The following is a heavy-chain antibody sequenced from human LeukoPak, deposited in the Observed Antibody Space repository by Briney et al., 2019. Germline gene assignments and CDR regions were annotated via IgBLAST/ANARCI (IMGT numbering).Heavy chain of an antibody. J-gene: IGHJ4*02. V-gene: IGHV3-21*01. Sequence: PGGSLRLSCAASGFTFSSYSMNWVRQAPGKGLEWVSSISSSSSYIYYADSVKGRFTISRDNAKNSLYLQMNSLRAEDTAVYYCARAPTMSPTNFDYWGQGTLVTVSS. D-gene: IGHD3-10*02. CDR2: ISSSSSYI. CDR3: ARAPTMSPTNFDY. CDR1: GFTFSSYS.